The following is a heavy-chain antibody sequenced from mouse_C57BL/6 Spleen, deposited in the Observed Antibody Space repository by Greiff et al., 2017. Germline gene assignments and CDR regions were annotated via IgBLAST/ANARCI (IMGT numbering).Heavy chain of an antibody. J-gene: IGHJ4*01. Sequence: QVQLQQPGAELVKPGASVKMSCKASVYTFTSYWITWVKQRPGQGLEWIGDIYPGSGSTNSHEKFKSKATLTVDTSSSTSYMQLSSLTSEDSAVYYCARWWDYDYYAMDYWGQGTSVTVSS. CDR2: IYPGSGST. D-gene: IGHD2-4*01. V-gene: IGHV1-55*01. CDR1: VYTFTSYW. CDR3: ARWWDYDYYAMDY.